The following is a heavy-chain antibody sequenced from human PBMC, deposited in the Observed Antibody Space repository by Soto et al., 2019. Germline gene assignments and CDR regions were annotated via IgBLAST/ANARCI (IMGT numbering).Heavy chain of an antibody. D-gene: IGHD3-10*01. CDR3: AREHTMVRGVDV. CDR2: INHSGST. Sequence: TLSLTCAVYGGSFSGYYWSWIRQPPGKGLEWIGEINHSGSTNYNPSLKSRVTMSVDTSKNQFSLKLSSVTAADTAVYYCAREHTMVRGVDVWGKGTTVTVSS. V-gene: IGHV4-34*01. CDR1: GGSFSGYY. J-gene: IGHJ6*04.